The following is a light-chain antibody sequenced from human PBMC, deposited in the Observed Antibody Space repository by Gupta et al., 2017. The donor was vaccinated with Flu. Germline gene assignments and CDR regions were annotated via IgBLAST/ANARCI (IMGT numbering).Light chain of an antibody. J-gene: IGKJ2*03. Sequence: DIQMTQSPSTLSASVGDRVTITCRASQSISSWLAWYQQKPGKAPKLLIYKASSLESGVPSRFSGSGSGTEFTLTISSLLPDDFATYYCQQYNSYSSFGQWTKLEIK. CDR3: QQYNSYSS. CDR2: KAS. V-gene: IGKV1-5*03. CDR1: QSISSW.